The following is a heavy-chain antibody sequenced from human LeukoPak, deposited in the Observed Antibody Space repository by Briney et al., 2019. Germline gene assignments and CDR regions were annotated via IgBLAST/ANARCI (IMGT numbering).Heavy chain of an antibody. D-gene: IGHD3-22*01. J-gene: IGHJ3*02. CDR2: ISYDGSNK. Sequence: GGSLRLSCAASGFTFSSYAMHWVRQAPGKGLEWVAVISYDGSNKYYADSVKGRFTVSRDNSKNTLYLQMNSLRAEDTAVYYCARVLNYYDSSGQDGAFDIWGQGTMVTVSS. CDR1: GFTFSSYA. V-gene: IGHV3-30*04. CDR3: ARVLNYYDSSGQDGAFDI.